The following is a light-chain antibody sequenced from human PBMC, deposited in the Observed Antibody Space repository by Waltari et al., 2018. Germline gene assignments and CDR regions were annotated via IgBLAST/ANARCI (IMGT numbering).Light chain of an antibody. V-gene: IGKV3-20*01. CDR3: QQYGTSLST. CDR2: GAS. J-gene: IGKJ1*01. CDR1: QMVTNNY. Sequence: EIVLTQSPGTLSLSPGERATLSCRASQMVTNNYLAWYQQKRGQAPRALIYGASSRPSGVPDRFSGSGSGTDFTLTISRLEPEDFAVYYCQQYGTSLSTFGQGTRVEIK.